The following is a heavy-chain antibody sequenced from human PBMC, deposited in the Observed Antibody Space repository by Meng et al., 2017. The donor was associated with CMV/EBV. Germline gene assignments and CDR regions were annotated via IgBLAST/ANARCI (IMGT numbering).Heavy chain of an antibody. CDR1: GFTFDYYG. CDR3: ARAVPAAIGKSWFDP. J-gene: IGHJ5*02. Sequence: GESLKISCAASGFTFDYYGMSWVRQAPRKGLEWVSGINWNGGSTGYADSVKGRFTISRDNAKNSLYLQMNSLRAEDTALYYCARAVPAAIGKSWFDPWGQGTLVTVSS. D-gene: IGHD2-2*01. CDR2: INWNGGST. V-gene: IGHV3-20*04.